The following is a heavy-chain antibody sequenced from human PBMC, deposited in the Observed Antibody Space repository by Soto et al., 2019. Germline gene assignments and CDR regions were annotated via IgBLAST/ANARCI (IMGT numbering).Heavy chain of an antibody. CDR3: ARDPRGYSGYDDY. V-gene: IGHV3-21*01. J-gene: IGHJ4*02. CDR2: ISSSSSYI. D-gene: IGHD5-12*01. CDR1: GFTFSSYS. Sequence: GGSLRLSCAASGFTFSSYSMNWVRQAPGKGLEWVSSISSSSSYIYYADSVKGRFTISRDNAKNSLYLQMNSLRAEDTAVYYCARDPRGYSGYDDYWGQGTLVTAPQ.